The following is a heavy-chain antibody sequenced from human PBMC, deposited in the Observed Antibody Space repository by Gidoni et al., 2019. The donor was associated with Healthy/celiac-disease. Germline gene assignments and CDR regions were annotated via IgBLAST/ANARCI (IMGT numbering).Heavy chain of an antibody. J-gene: IGHJ4*02. CDR1: GGSISSGGYY. D-gene: IGHD2-2*01. V-gene: IGHV4-31*03. CDR3: ARTYCSSTSCYLFDY. Sequence: QVQLQESGPGLVKPSQTLSLTCTVPGGSISSGGYYWSWIRQHPGKGLEWIGYIYYSGSTYYNPSLKSRVTISVDTSKNQFSLKLSSVTAADTAVYYCARTYCSSTSCYLFDYWGQGTLVTVSS. CDR2: IYYSGST.